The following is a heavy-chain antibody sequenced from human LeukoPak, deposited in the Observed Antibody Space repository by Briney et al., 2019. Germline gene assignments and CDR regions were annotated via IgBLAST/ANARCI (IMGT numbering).Heavy chain of an antibody. J-gene: IGHJ4*02. CDR1: GFTFSSYS. Sequence: GGSLRLSCAASGFTFSSYSMNWVRQAPGKGLEWVSSISSSSSYIYYADSVKGRFTISRDNAKNSLYLQMNSLRAEDTAVYYCARDPHTVTTFFDYWGQGTLVTVSP. D-gene: IGHD4-17*01. V-gene: IGHV3-21*01. CDR3: ARDPHTVTTFFDY. CDR2: ISSSSSYI.